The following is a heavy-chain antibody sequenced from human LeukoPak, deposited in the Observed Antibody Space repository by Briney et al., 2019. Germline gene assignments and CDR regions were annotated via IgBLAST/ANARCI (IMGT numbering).Heavy chain of an antibody. Sequence: GESLRISCKGSGYSLTSYWIIWVRQMPGKGLEWMGRTDPSDSYTNYSPSFQGHVTISADKSISTAYLQWSSLKASDTAMYYCARLAPVAAIAAADYWGQGTLVTVSS. CDR2: TDPSDSYT. CDR1: GYSLTSYW. D-gene: IGHD6-13*01. V-gene: IGHV5-10-1*01. J-gene: IGHJ4*02. CDR3: ARLAPVAAIAAADY.